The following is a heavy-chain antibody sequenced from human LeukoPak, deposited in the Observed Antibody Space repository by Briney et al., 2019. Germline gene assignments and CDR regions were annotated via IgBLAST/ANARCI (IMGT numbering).Heavy chain of an antibody. D-gene: IGHD3-22*01. J-gene: IGHJ4*02. V-gene: IGHV4-4*07. Sequence: SETLSLTCTVSGGSISSYYWSWIRQPAGKGLEWTGRIYTSGSTNYNPSLKSRVTMSVDTSKNQFSLKLSSVTAADTAVYYCAREFTEGDYYDSSGYVVDYWGQGTLVTVSS. CDR2: IYTSGST. CDR1: GGSISSYY. CDR3: AREFTEGDYYDSSGYVVDY.